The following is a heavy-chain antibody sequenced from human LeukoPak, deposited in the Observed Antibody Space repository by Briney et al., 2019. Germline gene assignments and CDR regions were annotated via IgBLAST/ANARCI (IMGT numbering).Heavy chain of an antibody. D-gene: IGHD2-15*01. CDR1: GFTFSSYW. J-gene: IGHJ5*02. Sequence: GGSLRLSCAASGFTFSSYWMHWVRQVPGKGLVWVSRISNDGSTTIYADSVKGRFTISRDNAENTLYLQMNSLRVEGTAVYYCTRRVSTTRWFDPWGQGTLVTVSS. CDR2: ISNDGSTT. V-gene: IGHV3-74*01. CDR3: TRRVSTTRWFDP.